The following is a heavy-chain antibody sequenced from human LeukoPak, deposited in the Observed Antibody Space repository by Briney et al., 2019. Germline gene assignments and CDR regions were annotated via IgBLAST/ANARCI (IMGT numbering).Heavy chain of an antibody. V-gene: IGHV3-23*01. D-gene: IGHD3-16*01. CDR2: ISGSGGST. CDR3: ANSPLLNYDYVWGSSQY. CDR1: GFTFSSYA. Sequence: GGSLRLSCAASGFTFSSYAMSWVRQAPGKGLEWVSAISGSGGSTYYADSVKGRFTISRDNSKNTLYLQTNSLRAEDTAVHYCANSPLLNYDYVWGSSQYWGQGTLVTVSS. J-gene: IGHJ4*02.